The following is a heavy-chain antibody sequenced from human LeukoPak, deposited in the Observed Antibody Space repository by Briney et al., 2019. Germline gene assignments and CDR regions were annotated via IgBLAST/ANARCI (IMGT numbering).Heavy chain of an antibody. CDR2: IKQDGSEK. V-gene: IGHV3-7*01. CDR3: ARAGDILLVSYFHFYGMDV. J-gene: IGHJ6*02. CDR1: GFTFSSYW. Sequence: HSGGSLRLSCAASGFTFSSYWMSWVRQAPGKGLEWVANIKQDGSEKYYVDSVKGRFTISRDNAKNSLYLQMNSLRADDTAVYYCARAGDILLVSYFHFYGMDVWGQGTTVIVSS. D-gene: IGHD7-27*01.